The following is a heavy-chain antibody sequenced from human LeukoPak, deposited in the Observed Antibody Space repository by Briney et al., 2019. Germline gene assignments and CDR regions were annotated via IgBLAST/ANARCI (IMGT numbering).Heavy chain of an antibody. CDR1: GYTFTSYG. CDR3: ARDVRSIAAADPLGY. Sequence: ASVKVSCKASGYTFTSYGISWVRQAPGQGLEWMGWISAYNGNTNYAQKLQGRVTMATDTSTSTAYMELRSLRSDDTAVYYCARDVRSIAAADPLGYWGQGTLVTVSS. J-gene: IGHJ4*02. D-gene: IGHD6-13*01. V-gene: IGHV1-18*01. CDR2: ISAYNGNT.